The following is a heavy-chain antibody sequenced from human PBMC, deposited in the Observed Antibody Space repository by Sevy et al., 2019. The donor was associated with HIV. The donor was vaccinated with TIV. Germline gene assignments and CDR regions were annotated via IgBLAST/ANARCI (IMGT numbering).Heavy chain of an antibody. Sequence: GGSLRLSCAASGFTFSSYWMSWVRQAPGKGLEWVANIKQDGSEKYYVDPVKGRFTISRDNAKNSLYLQMNSLRAEDTAVYYCARAEAGTYCGGDCYPYYFDYWGQGTLVTVSS. V-gene: IGHV3-7*01. CDR2: IKQDGSEK. CDR3: ARAEAGTYCGGDCYPYYFDY. J-gene: IGHJ4*02. D-gene: IGHD2-21*02. CDR1: GFTFSSYW.